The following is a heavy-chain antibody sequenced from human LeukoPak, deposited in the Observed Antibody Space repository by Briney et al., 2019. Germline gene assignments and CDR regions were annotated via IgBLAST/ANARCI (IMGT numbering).Heavy chain of an antibody. CDR2: IYSDSNT. Sequence: GGSLRLSCAASGFSVSSNYLTWVRQAPGKGLECVSVIYSDSNTYYADSVKGRFTISRDNSKNTLYLQMSSLRAEDTAVYYCAKGGISTIVRGVIGYMDVWGKGTTVTISS. V-gene: IGHV3-66*01. CDR1: GFSVSSNY. D-gene: IGHD3-10*01. CDR3: AKGGISTIVRGVIGYMDV. J-gene: IGHJ6*03.